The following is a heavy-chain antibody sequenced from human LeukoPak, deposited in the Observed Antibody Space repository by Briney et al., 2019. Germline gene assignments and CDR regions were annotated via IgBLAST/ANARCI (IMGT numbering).Heavy chain of an antibody. D-gene: IGHD3-3*01. CDR2: INPNSGGT. V-gene: IGHV1-2*02. CDR1: GYTFTSYD. CDR3: ARAGPITIFGVVIDAFDI. Sequence: GASVKVSCTASGYTFTSYDINWVRQATGQGLEWMGWINPNSGGTNCAQKSQGRVTMTRDTSIITAYMELSRLRSDDTAVYYCARAGPITIFGVVIDAFDIWGQGTMVTVSS. J-gene: IGHJ3*02.